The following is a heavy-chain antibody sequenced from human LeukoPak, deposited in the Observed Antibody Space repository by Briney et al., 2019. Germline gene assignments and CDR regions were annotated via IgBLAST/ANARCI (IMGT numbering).Heavy chain of an antibody. V-gene: IGHV4-31*03. CDR1: GGSISSGGYY. CDR2: IYYSGST. D-gene: IGHD6-25*01. CDR3: ARQRIDYFDY. Sequence: SETLSLTCTVSGGSISSGGYYWSWIRQHPGKGLEWIGYIYYSGSTYYNPSLKSRVTISVDTSKNQFSLKLSSVTAADTAVYYCARQRIDYFDYWGQGTLVTVSS. J-gene: IGHJ4*02.